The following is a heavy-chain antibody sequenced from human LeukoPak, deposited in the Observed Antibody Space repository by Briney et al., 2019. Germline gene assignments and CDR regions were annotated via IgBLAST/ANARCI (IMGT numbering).Heavy chain of an antibody. Sequence: SETLSLTCAVYGGSFSGYYWSWIRQPPGKGLEWIGEINHSGSTNYNPSLKSRVTISVDTSKNQFSLKLSSVTAADTAIYYCARKGYRHGFGSFYIWGRGTMVTVSS. CDR1: GGSFSGYY. J-gene: IGHJ3*02. CDR2: INHSGST. V-gene: IGHV4-34*01. D-gene: IGHD5-18*01. CDR3: ARKGYRHGFGSFYI.